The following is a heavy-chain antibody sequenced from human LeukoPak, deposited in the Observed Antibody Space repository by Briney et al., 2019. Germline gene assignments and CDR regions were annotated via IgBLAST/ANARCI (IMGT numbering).Heavy chain of an antibody. CDR3: ARGLTMIVVGDTFDI. Sequence: PGGALRLSCAASGFTFSSYWMSWVRQAPGKGLEGVANIKQDGSERYYVDSVKGRFTIYRENAKDSLYLQMNSLGAEETAVYYCARGLTMIVVGDTFDIWGQGTMVTVSS. D-gene: IGHD3-22*01. CDR2: IKQDGSER. J-gene: IGHJ3*02. CDR1: GFTFSSYW. V-gene: IGHV3-7*01.